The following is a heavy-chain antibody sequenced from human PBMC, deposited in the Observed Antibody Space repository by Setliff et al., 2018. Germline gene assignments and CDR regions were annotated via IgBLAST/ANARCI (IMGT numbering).Heavy chain of an antibody. CDR2: IIPIFGTT. V-gene: IGHV1-69*05. CDR3: ARERGDIVSTTSYYYYMDV. CDR1: RGTFSSYG. Sequence: SVKVSCKASRGTFSSYGITWVRQAPGQGLEGMGGIIPIFGTTDYEQKFQGRVTITTDESTSTAYMEMSSLRSEDTAVYYCARERGDIVSTTSYYYYMDVWGKGTTVTVSS. J-gene: IGHJ6*03. D-gene: IGHD5-12*01.